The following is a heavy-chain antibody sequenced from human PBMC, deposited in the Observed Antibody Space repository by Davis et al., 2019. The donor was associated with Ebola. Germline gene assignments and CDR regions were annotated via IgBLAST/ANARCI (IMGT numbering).Heavy chain of an antibody. CDR3: TTVSRWLQLGSDY. Sequence: GGSLRLSCAASGFTFSTAWMNWVRQAPGKGLEWVGRIKSKTDGGTTDYAAPVKGRFTISRDDSKNTLYLQMNSLKTEDTAVYYCTTVSRWLQLGSDYWGQGTLVTVSS. V-gene: IGHV3-15*07. CDR2: IKSKTDGGTT. CDR1: GFTFSTAW. J-gene: IGHJ4*02. D-gene: IGHD5-24*01.